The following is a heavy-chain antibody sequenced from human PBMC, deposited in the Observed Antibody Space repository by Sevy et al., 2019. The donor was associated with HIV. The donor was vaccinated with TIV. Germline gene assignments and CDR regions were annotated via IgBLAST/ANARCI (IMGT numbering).Heavy chain of an antibody. CDR3: AKDPRPSHRITTFGGVDYFEY. V-gene: IGHV3-30*02. CDR2: IRYDESEQ. J-gene: IGHJ4*02. Sequence: GRSLRLSCAASGFTFSTYGMHWVRQAPGKGLEWVAFIRYDESEQYCADSVKGRCTISRDNSKSTLYLRLSSLRDEDTAVYYCAKDPRPSHRITTFGGVDYFEYWGQGTLVTVSS. D-gene: IGHD3-3*01. CDR1: GFTFSTYG.